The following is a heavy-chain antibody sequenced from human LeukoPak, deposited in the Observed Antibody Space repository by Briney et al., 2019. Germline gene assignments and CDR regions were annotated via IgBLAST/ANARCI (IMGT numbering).Heavy chain of an antibody. CDR3: ARAKDNSGRDGFDI. Sequence: GGSLRLSCAASGFTFSTYGIHWVRQAPGKGLEGVAVIWYDGSNKYYADSVKGRFTISRDNSKNTLYLQMNSLRAEDTAVYYCARAKDNSGRDGFDIWGQGTMVTVSS. D-gene: IGHD6-19*01. J-gene: IGHJ3*02. CDR1: GFTFSTYG. V-gene: IGHV3-33*01. CDR2: IWYDGSNK.